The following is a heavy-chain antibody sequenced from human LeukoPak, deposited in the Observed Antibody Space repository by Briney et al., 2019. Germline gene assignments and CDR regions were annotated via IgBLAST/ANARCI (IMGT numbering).Heavy chain of an antibody. CDR2: ISYDGSNK. V-gene: IGHV3-30*18. CDR1: GFTFSSYG. CDR3: AKDQLLYSDYYYYGMDV. Sequence: GGSLRLSCAAAGFTFSSYGMHWVRQAPGKGLEWVAVISYDGSNKYYADSVKGRFTISRDNSKNTLYLQMNSLRAEDTAVYYCAKDQLLYSDYYYYGMDVWGQGTTVTVSS. D-gene: IGHD2-2*02. J-gene: IGHJ6*02.